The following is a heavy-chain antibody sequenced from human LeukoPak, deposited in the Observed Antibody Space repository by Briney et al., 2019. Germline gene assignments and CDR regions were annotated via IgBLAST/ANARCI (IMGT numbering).Heavy chain of an antibody. V-gene: IGHV3-30-3*01. J-gene: IGHJ4*02. CDR1: GFTFSRYG. CDR2: ISYDGNNK. CDR3: ARESESTSMGPNY. Sequence: PGRSLRLSCAASGFTFSRYGIHWVRQAPGKGLEWVTVISYDGNNKYYADSVKGRFTISRDNSKSTVYLQMNSLRAEDTAVYHCARESESTSMGPNYWGQGTLVTVPS. D-gene: IGHD2-2*01.